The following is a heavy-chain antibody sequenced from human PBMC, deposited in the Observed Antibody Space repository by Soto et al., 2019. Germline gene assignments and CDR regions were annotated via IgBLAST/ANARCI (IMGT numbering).Heavy chain of an antibody. CDR3: ARTWVVVTDTDY. CDR1: GYTFTSYA. J-gene: IGHJ4*02. CDR2: INAGNVNK. Sequence: QVQLVQSEAEEKKPGASVKVSCKASGYTFTSYAMHLVRQAHGQRLEWMGWINAGNVNKKYSQKFQCRVTITRDTSASTAYMELSSVRSEDTAVYYCARTWVVVTDTDYWGQGTMVTVSS. D-gene: IGHD2-21*02. V-gene: IGHV1-3*05.